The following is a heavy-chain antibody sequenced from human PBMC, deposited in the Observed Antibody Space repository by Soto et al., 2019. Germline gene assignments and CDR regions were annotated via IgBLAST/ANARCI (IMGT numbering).Heavy chain of an antibody. D-gene: IGHD1-26*01. Sequence: QVQLVESGGGVVQPGRSLRLSCAASGFTFSSYGMHWVHQAPGKGLEWVAVIWYDGSNKYYADSVKGRFTISRDNSKNTLYLQMNSLRAEDTAVYYCARDLLAKTWYSGSYYNYWGQGTLVTVSS. CDR1: GFTFSSYG. CDR2: IWYDGSNK. V-gene: IGHV3-33*01. CDR3: ARDLLAKTWYSGSYYNY. J-gene: IGHJ4*02.